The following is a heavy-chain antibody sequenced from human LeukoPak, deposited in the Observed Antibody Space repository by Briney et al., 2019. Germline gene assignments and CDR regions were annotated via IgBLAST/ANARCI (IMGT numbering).Heavy chain of an antibody. CDR3: ARERASCYFDY. Sequence: GGSLRLSCAASEFTFSIYTMHWFRQAPGKGLEWVAVISNDGNYINYADSVRGRFTISRDNSKNTLYLQMNSLRAEDTAVYYFARERASCYFDYWGQGTLVTVSS. CDR2: ISNDGNYI. J-gene: IGHJ4*02. CDR1: EFTFSIYT. D-gene: IGHD2-2*01. V-gene: IGHV3-30*04.